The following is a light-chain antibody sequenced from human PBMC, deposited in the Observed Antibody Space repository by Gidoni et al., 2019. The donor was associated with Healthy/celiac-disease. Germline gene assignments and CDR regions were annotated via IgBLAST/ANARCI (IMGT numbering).Light chain of an antibody. CDR2: WAS. J-gene: IGKJ4*01. Sequence: DIVMTQSPDSLAASLGQRATINCTSSQSGLYSSNNKNYLAWYQQKPGQPPKLLIYWASTRESGVPDRFSGSGSGTDFTLTISSLQAEDVAVYYCQQYYSTPHTFGGGTKVEIK. CDR1: QSGLYSSNNKNY. CDR3: QQYYSTPHT. V-gene: IGKV4-1*01.